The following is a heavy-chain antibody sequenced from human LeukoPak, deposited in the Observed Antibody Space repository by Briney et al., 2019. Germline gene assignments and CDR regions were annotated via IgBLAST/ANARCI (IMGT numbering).Heavy chain of an antibody. CDR3: ARDIVVVPAAIPPAFDI. J-gene: IGHJ3*02. CDR2: INHSGST. Sequence: SETLSLTCAVYGGSFSGYYWSWIRQPPGKGLEWIGEINHSGSTNYNPSLKSRVTISVDTSKNQFSLKLSSVTAADTAVYYCARDIVVVPAAIPPAFDIWGQGTMVTVSS. V-gene: IGHV4-34*01. D-gene: IGHD2-2*01. CDR1: GGSFSGYY.